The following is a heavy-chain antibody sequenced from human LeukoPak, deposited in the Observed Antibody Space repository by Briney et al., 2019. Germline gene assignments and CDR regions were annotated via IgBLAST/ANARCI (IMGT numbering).Heavy chain of an antibody. V-gene: IGHV4-4*07. J-gene: IGHJ4*02. D-gene: IGHD1-26*01. Sequence: SETLSPTCTVSGDSISGYYWTWTRQPAGKGLEWIGRIYTSGSTNYNPSLKSRVTMSVDTSKNQFSLKMSSLTAADTAMYYCARARGGSGSYGHFDSWGQGTLVTVSS. CDR2: IYTSGST. CDR3: ARARGGSGSYGHFDS. CDR1: GDSISGYY.